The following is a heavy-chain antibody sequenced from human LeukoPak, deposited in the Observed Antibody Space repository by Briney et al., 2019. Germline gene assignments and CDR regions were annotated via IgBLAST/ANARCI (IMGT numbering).Heavy chain of an antibody. V-gene: IGHV3-7*03. J-gene: IGHJ4*02. CDR3: AKGRGLAVRPPNEGFFDQ. CDR1: AFSISTYW. D-gene: IGHD6-6*01. CDR2: IRQDGSDQ. Sequence: GGSLRLSCAASAFSISTYWMGWLRLAPGKGLDWVSYIRQDGSDQYYVNSVKGRFTISRDNARNSVYLEMRSLRLDDTAVYYCAKGRGLAVRPPNEGFFDQWGLGTLVTVSS.